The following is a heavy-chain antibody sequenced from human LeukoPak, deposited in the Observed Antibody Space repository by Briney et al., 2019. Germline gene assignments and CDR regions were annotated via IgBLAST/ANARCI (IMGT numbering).Heavy chain of an antibody. D-gene: IGHD2-8*01. Sequence: PSETLSLTCTVSGGSISSSDYYWSWIRQPPGKGLEWLGNIYYTGSTGYNPSLKSRVTFSVDTFKNQFSLHLNSVTAADTAVYFCARENYCTNGVCWAFDPWGQGTLVTVSS. CDR2: IYYTGST. CDR3: ARENYCTNGVCWAFDP. V-gene: IGHV4-39*07. J-gene: IGHJ5*02. CDR1: GGSISSSDYY.